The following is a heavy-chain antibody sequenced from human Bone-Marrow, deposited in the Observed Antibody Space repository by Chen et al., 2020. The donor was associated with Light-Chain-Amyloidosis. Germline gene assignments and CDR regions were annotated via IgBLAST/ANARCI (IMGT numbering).Heavy chain of an antibody. CDR1: GGSIRSGDYY. J-gene: IGHJ6*03. CDR2: IYHSGSI. D-gene: IGHD6-25*01. CDR3: AREVAANYNFYMDV. V-gene: IGHV4-30-4*01. Sequence: QVQLQESGPGLVKPSQTLSLTCTVSGGSIRSGDYYWSWLRQPPGKGLQWIGYIYHSGSINHNPSLNSRVTMSVDTSRNQFSQKLTSVTAADTAVYYCAREVAANYNFYMDVWGKGTTVIVSS.